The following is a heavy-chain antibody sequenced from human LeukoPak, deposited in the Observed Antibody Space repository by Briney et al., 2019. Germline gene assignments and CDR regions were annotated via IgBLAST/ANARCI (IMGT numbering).Heavy chain of an antibody. CDR1: GFTFSTSW. D-gene: IGHD4-11*01. CDR3: ARDVGYSTFAG. CDR2: IKEDGNEK. Sequence: GGTLRLSCAASGFTFSTSWMSWVRHAPGQGLEWVANIKEDGNEKNYVDSVKGRFTISRDNAKNSLYLQMNSLRAEDTAVYYCARDVGYSTFAGWGQGTLVTVSS. V-gene: IGHV3-7*05. J-gene: IGHJ4*02.